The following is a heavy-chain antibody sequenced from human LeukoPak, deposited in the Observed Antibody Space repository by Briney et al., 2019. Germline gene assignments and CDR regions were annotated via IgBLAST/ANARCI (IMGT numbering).Heavy chain of an antibody. D-gene: IGHD3-22*01. V-gene: IGHV3-11*04. J-gene: IGHJ6*02. CDR3: AKDFPHYYESSHGMDA. Sequence: GGSLRLSCAASGFTFSDYAMSWVRQAPGKGLEWVSYISTSGSTIYYADPVKGRFTISRDNAKNLLYLQMNSLRAEDAAVYYCAKDFPHYYESSHGMDAWGQGTTVTVSS. CDR2: ISTSGSTI. CDR1: GFTFSDYA.